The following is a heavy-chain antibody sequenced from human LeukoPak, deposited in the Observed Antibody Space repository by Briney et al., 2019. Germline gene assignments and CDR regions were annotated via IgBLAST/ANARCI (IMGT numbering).Heavy chain of an antibody. CDR1: GGSITSGNW. Sequence: SETLSLTCAVSGGSITSGNWWTWVRQSPGKGLEWIGEIHHGGTTNYNPSLKSRVTISVDKSKNQFSLKLNSVTAADTAVYYCARAHRQLERLGRYYWGQGTLVTVSS. CDR3: ARAHRQLERLGRYY. CDR2: IHHGGTT. V-gene: IGHV4-4*02. D-gene: IGHD1-1*01. J-gene: IGHJ4*02.